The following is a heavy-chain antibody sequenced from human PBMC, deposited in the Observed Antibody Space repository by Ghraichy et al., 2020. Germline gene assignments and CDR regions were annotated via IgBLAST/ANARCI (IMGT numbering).Heavy chain of an antibody. Sequence: GGSLRLSCAASGFAVSSNYVSWVRQAPGKGLEWVSVIYSGSSTYYADSVKGRFTISRDNAKNILYLQMNSLRAEDTAVYFCARIYSYGRGYYFDYWGQGTLVTVSS. J-gene: IGHJ4*02. V-gene: IGHV3-66*01. CDR3: ARIYSYGRGYYFDY. D-gene: IGHD1-14*01. CDR2: IYSGSST. CDR1: GFAVSSNY.